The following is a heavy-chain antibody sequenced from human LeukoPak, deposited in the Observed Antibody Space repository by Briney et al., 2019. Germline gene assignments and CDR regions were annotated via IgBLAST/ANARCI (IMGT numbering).Heavy chain of an antibody. V-gene: IGHV1-2*02. D-gene: IGHD4-23*01. J-gene: IGHJ4*02. Sequence: ASVTVSCKASGYTFTGYYMHWVRQAPGQGPEWMGWISTSTGDTKYTQKFQGRVTLTTDTSTSTAYMELSSLRSDDTAVYYCARDDNSGIFVNVDYWGQGTLVTVSS. CDR2: ISTSTGDT. CDR3: ARDDNSGIFVNVDY. CDR1: GYTFTGYY.